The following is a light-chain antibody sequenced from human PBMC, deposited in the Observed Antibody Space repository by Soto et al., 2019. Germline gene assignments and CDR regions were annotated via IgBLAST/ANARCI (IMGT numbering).Light chain of an antibody. J-gene: IGKJ5*01. V-gene: IGKV3-15*01. Sequence: EIVMTQSPATLSVSPGARATLSCRASQSVSSNLAWYQQKPGQAPRLLIYGASTRATGIPDRFSGSGSGTEFTLTISSLQSEDFAVYYCQQYNSWPPITFGQGTRLEIK. CDR2: GAS. CDR3: QQYNSWPPIT. CDR1: QSVSSN.